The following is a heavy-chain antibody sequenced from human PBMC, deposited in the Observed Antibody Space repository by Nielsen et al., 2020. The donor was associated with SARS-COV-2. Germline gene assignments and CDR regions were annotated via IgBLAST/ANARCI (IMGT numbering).Heavy chain of an antibody. CDR3: TRERYCSGGSCYSDFDY. Sequence: GESLKISCTASGFTFGDYAMSWFRQAPGKGLEWVGFIRSKAYGGTTEYAASVKGRFTISRDDSKSIAYLQMNSLKTEDTAVYYCTRERYCSGGSCYSDFDYWGQGTLVTVSS. V-gene: IGHV3-49*03. D-gene: IGHD2-15*01. CDR2: IRSKAYGGTT. J-gene: IGHJ4*02. CDR1: GFTFGDYA.